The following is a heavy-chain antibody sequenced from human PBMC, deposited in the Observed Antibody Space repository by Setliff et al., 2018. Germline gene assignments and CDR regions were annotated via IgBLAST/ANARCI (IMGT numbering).Heavy chain of an antibody. Sequence: ASVKVSCKASGYTFTSYYMHWVRQAPGQGLEWMGIINPSGGSTSYAQKLQGRVTMTRDTATSTVYMELSSLRSEDTAVYYCARVQLEEMATIFLDYWGQGTLVTVSS. CDR2: INPSGGST. J-gene: IGHJ4*02. CDR1: GYTFTSYY. CDR3: ARVQLEEMATIFLDY. V-gene: IGHV1-46*01. D-gene: IGHD5-12*01.